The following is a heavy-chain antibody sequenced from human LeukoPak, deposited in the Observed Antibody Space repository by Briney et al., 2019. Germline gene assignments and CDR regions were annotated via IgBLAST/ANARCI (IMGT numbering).Heavy chain of an antibody. V-gene: IGHV4-34*01. J-gene: IGHJ4*02. Sequence: PSETLSLTCVVYGGSFSGNYWTLIRQTPGRGLEWIGESSPTGDITGYNPSLKGRATISVDSSKNQFSLKLTSVTAADTGVYYCARVPDFIARPCDSWGPGTLVTVSS. CDR3: ARVPDFIARPCDS. CDR1: GGSFSGNY. CDR2: SSPTGDIT. D-gene: IGHD2-21*01.